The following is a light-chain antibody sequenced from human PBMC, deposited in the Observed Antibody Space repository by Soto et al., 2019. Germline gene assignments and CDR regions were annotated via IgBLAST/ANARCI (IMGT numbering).Light chain of an antibody. Sequence: EIVLTQSPATLSLSPGERATLSCRASQSVRSYLAWYQQKPVQAPRLLIYDASNRATGIPARFSGSGSGTDFTLTISSLEPEDFAVYHCQQRTNWPLTFGGGTKVEIK. V-gene: IGKV3-11*01. CDR1: QSVRSY. CDR2: DAS. CDR3: QQRTNWPLT. J-gene: IGKJ4*01.